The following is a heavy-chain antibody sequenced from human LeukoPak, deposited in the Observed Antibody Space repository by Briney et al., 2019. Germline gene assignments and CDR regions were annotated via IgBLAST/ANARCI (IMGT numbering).Heavy chain of an antibody. D-gene: IGHD4-17*01. CDR2: IYYSGST. J-gene: IGHJ4*02. Sequence: SXXLSLTCTVSGGSISSYYWSWVRQPPGKGLEWIGYIYYSGSTNYNPSLKSRVTISVDTSKNQFSLKLSSVTAADTAVYYCARDNRRLRQFDYWGQGTLVTVSS. CDR3: ARDNRRLRQFDY. CDR1: GGSISSYY. V-gene: IGHV4-59*01.